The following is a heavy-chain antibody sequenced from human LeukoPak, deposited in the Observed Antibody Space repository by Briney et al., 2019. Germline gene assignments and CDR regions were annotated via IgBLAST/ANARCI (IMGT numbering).Heavy chain of an antibody. D-gene: IGHD3-3*01. CDR3: ARVETYYDFWSGRTTKNDAFDI. CDR1: GGSFSGYY. V-gene: IGHV4-34*01. CDR2: TNHSGST. Sequence: PSETLSLTCAVYGGSFSGYYWSWIRQPPGKGLEWIGETNHSGSTNYNPSLKSRVTISVDTSKNQFSLKLSSVTAADTAVYYCARVETYYDFWSGRTTKNDAFDIWGQGTMVTVSS. J-gene: IGHJ3*02.